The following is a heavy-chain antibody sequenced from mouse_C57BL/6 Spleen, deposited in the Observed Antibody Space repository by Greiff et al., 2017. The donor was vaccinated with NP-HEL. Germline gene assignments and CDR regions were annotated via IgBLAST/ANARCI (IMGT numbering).Heavy chain of an antibody. CDR2: IDPETGGT. Sequence: QVQLQQSGAELVRPGASVTLSCKASGYTFTDYEMHWVKQTPVHGLEWIGAIDPETGGTAYNQKFKGKAILTADKSSSTAYMELRSLTSEDSAVYYYTRLDYGSSYFDYWGQGTTLTVSS. J-gene: IGHJ2*01. D-gene: IGHD1-1*01. V-gene: IGHV1-15*01. CDR3: TRLDYGSSYFDY. CDR1: GYTFTDYE.